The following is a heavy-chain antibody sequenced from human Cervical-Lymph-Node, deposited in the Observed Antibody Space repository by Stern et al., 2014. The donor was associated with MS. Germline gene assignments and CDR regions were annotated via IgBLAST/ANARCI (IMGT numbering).Heavy chain of an antibody. CDR2: LNPLGST. CDR3: ARGVLGFGEFPYGMDV. CDR1: GGSISSYY. V-gene: IGHV4-4*07. D-gene: IGHD3-10*01. Sequence: QVQLQDSGPGKVKPSETLSLTCSVSGGSISSYYCSWVRQPAGKGLEWIGRLNPLGSTNFNPSLRSRLTMSVDTSKTQFSLKLKAVTAADTAVYYCARGVLGFGEFPYGMDVWGQGTTVTVSS. J-gene: IGHJ6*02.